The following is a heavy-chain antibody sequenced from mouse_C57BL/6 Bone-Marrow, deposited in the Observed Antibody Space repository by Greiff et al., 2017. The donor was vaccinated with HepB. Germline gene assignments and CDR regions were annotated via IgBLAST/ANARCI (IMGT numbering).Heavy chain of an antibody. Sequence: QVQLQQPGAELVKPGASVKLSCKASGYTFTSYWMHWVKQRPGQGLEWIGMIHPKSGSTNYNEKFKSKATLTVDNSSSTAYMQLSSLTSEDSAVYYCARKELRRAWFAYWGQGTLVTVSA. CDR1: GYTFTSYW. CDR2: IHPKSGST. CDR3: ARKELRRAWFAY. V-gene: IGHV1-64*01. J-gene: IGHJ3*01. D-gene: IGHD2-4*01.